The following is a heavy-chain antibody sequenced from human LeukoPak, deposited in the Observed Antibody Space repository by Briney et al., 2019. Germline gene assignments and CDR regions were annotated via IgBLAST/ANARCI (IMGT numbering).Heavy chain of an antibody. CDR3: ARERGLYC. D-gene: IGHD1-26*01. V-gene: IGHV3-48*03. CDR1: GFSFSSYE. CDR2: IRSSGNTI. Sequence: GGSLRLSCAASGFSFSSYEMNWVRQAPGKGLEWVSYIRSSGNTIFYADSVKGRFTISRDNARNSLYVQMNSLRAEDTAVYYWARERGLYCWGQGTMVTVSS. J-gene: IGHJ3*01.